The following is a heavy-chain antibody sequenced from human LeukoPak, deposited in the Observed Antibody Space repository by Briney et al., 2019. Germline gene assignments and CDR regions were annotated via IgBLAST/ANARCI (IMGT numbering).Heavy chain of an antibody. J-gene: IGHJ4*02. Sequence: GALRPSCAASGFTFSSYWMNWVRQAPGKGLVWVSRIASDGSSTTYADSVKGRFSISRDNAKNTLYLQMNSLRVEDTAVYYCARGRPHGNDYWGQGTLVTVSS. CDR2: IASDGSST. D-gene: IGHD4-23*01. CDR3: ARGRPHGNDY. V-gene: IGHV3-74*01. CDR1: GFTFSSYW.